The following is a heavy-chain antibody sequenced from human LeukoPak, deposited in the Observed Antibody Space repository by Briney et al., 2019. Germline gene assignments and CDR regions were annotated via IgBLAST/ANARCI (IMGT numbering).Heavy chain of an antibody. CDR1: GYTFTSYY. CDR3: ARVRDGYNSEPYDAFDI. J-gene: IGHJ3*02. D-gene: IGHD5-24*01. V-gene: IGHV1-46*01. Sequence: ASVKVSCKASGYTFTSYYMHWVRQAPGQGLEWMGIINPSGGSTSYAQKFQGRVTMTRDTSTSTVYMELSSLRSEDTAVYYCARVRDGYNSEPYDAFDIWGQGTMVTVSS. CDR2: INPSGGST.